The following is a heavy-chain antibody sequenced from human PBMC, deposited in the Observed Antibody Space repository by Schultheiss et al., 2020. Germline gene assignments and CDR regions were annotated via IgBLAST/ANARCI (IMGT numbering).Heavy chain of an antibody. CDR2: IYYSGST. J-gene: IGHJ6*02. D-gene: IGHD5-12*01. Sequence: SQTLSLTCTVSGGSISNDDYYWNWIRQHPGKGLEWIGYIYYSGSTYYNPSLKSRLTISVDTSKNQFSLKLSSVTAADTAVYYCAREKSPTTFYFYGFDVWGQGTTVTVAS. CDR3: AREKSPTTFYFYGFDV. V-gene: IGHV4-31*03. CDR1: GGSISNDDYY.